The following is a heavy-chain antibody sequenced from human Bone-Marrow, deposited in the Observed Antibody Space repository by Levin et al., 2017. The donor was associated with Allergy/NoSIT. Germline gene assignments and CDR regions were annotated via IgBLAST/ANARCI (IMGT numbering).Heavy chain of an antibody. Sequence: RPGGSLRLSCVASGFTFSNYWMHWVRQAPGKGLVWVSRINADGNKVSYAGSLRGRVTISRDNAKNTLYLQVNSLRDEDTAVYYCARSNYGSLDSWGQGTLATVSS. J-gene: IGHJ4*02. D-gene: IGHD4-17*01. CDR1: GFTFSNYW. CDR3: ARSNYGSLDS. V-gene: IGHV3-74*01. CDR2: INADGNKV.